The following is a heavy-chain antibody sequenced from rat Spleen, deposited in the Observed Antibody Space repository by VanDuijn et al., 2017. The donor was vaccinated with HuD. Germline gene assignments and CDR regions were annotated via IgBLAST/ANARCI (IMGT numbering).Heavy chain of an antibody. J-gene: IGHJ2*01. D-gene: IGHD4-3*01. Sequence: EVQLVESGGGLVQPGRSLKFSCAASGFTFSDYNIAWVRQAPKKGLEWVATISYDGSSIYYRDSVKGRFTITRDNAENTVFLQMNSLGSEDTASYYCAVAGYGYWGQGIMVTVSS. CDR3: AVAGYGY. CDR1: GFTFSDYN. CDR2: ISYDGSSI. V-gene: IGHV5-7*01.